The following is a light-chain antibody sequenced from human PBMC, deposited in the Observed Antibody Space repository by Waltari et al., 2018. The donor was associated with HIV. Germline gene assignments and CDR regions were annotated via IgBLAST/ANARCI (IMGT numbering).Light chain of an antibody. CDR3: QQYNNWPRT. CDR2: GAS. CDR1: QSVSSN. Sequence: EIVMTQSPATLSVSPGERATLSCRASQSVSSNLAWYQQKPGQAPRLLMYGASSRATGIPARFSGSGSGTEFTLTMSSLQSEDFALYYCQQYNNWPRTFGQGTKVEIK. V-gene: IGKV3-15*01. J-gene: IGKJ1*01.